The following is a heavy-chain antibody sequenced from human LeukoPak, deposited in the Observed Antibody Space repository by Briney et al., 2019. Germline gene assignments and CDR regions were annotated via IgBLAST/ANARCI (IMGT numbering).Heavy chain of an antibody. V-gene: IGHV3-23*01. J-gene: IGHJ6*02. CDR1: GFTFSSYA. CDR2: ISGSGGST. D-gene: IGHD6-19*01. CDR3: ARDPYSSGWYAGYYYYGMDV. Sequence: GGSLRLSCAASGFTFSSYAMSWVRQAPGKGLEWVSAISGSGGSTYYADSVKGRFTISRDNSKNTLYLQMNSLRAEDAAVYYCARDPYSSGWYAGYYYYGMDVWGQGTTVTVSS.